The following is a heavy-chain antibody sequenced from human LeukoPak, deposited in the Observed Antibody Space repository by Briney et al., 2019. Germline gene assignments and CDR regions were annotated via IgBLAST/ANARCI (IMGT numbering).Heavy chain of an antibody. V-gene: IGHV1-69*02. CDR3: ARCGIGRSTVFDP. D-gene: IGHD3-10*01. CDR1: GGTFSSYT. Sequence: SVKVSCNASGGTFSSYTISWVRQAPGQGLEWMGRIIPILGIANYAQKFQGRVTITSDKSTSTAYMELSSLRSEDTAVYYCARCGIGRSTVFDPWGQGTLVTASS. J-gene: IGHJ5*02. CDR2: IIPILGIA.